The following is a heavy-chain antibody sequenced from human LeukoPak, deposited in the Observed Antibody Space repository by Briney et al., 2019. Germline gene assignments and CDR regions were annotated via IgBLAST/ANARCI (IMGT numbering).Heavy chain of an antibody. CDR1: GYTFTGYY. J-gene: IGHJ6*03. CDR2: INPNSGGT. D-gene: IGHD6-13*01. Sequence: GASVKVSCKASGYTFTGYYMHWVRQAPGQGLEWMGWINPNSGGTSYAQKFQGRVTMTRDTSISTAYMELSRLRSDDTAVYYCARDLRYSLTPPNRNYYYYMDVWGKGTTVTVSS. V-gene: IGHV1-2*02. CDR3: ARDLRYSLTPPNRNYYYYMDV.